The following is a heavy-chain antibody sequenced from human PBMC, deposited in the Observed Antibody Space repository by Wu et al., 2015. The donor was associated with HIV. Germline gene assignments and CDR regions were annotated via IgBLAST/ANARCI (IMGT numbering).Heavy chain of an antibody. CDR3: IREEHGGTFDF. CDR2: IYPRGGET. CDR1: GYTFTNYY. D-gene: IGHD3-16*01. J-gene: IGHJ4*02. Sequence: QVQLVQSGAELLKPGASVRISCRTSGYTFTNYYIHWARQAPGQGLEWMAVIYPRGGETNTAQRFQGRLTVTRDTSTTTVYMDLTSLRSDDTAVYFCIREEHGGTFDFWGQGTLVTVSS. V-gene: IGHV1-46*03.